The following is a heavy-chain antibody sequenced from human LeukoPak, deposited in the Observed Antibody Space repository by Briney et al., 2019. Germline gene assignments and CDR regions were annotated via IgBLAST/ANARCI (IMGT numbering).Heavy chain of an antibody. V-gene: IGHV3-48*01. J-gene: IGHJ4*02. CDR2: ISTTSGTV. Sequence: GGSLRLSCAASGFTFSIYSMNWVRQAPGKGPEWVSYISTTSGTVYYADSVKGRFTISRDNAKNSLSLQMNSLRAADTAVYYCARGGYGDYHFDSWGQGTQVTVSS. CDR3: ARGGYGDYHFDS. D-gene: IGHD4-17*01. CDR1: GFTFSIYS.